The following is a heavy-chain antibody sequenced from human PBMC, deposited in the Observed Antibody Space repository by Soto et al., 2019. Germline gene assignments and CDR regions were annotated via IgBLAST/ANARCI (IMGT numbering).Heavy chain of an antibody. D-gene: IGHD3-10*01. CDR3: ARNNEILWFGEFLVDGMDV. V-gene: IGHV1-3*01. J-gene: IGHJ6*02. Sequence: QVTLVQSGAEVKKPGASVKVSCKASGYTFTSYAMHWVRQAPGQRLEWMGWINAGNGNTKYSQKFQGRVTITRDTSASTAYMELSSLRSEDTAVYYCARNNEILWFGEFLVDGMDVWGQGTTVTVSS. CDR1: GYTFTSYA. CDR2: INAGNGNT.